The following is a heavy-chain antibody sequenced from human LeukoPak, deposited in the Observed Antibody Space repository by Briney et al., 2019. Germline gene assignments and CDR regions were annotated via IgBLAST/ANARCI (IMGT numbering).Heavy chain of an antibody. D-gene: IGHD4-17*01. CDR2: ISAHNGDT. CDR3: ARDNPYGPLDY. V-gene: IGHV1-18*01. CDR1: GYTFASSG. J-gene: IGHJ4*02. Sequence: WASVKVSCKASGYTFASSGISWVRQAPGHGLEWMAWISAHNGDTKYAQNFQGRVTMTTDTSTSTAYMELKRLRSDDTAVYYCARDNPYGPLDYWGQGTLVTVSS.